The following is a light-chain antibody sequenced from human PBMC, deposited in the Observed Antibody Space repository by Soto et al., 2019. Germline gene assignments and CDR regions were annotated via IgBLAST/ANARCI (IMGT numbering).Light chain of an antibody. Sequence: DIQMTQSPSTLSASVGDRVTITCRASQSISSWLAWYQQKPGKAPKLLIQKASSLESGVPSRFSGSGSGTEFTLTISSLQHDDFATYYCQQYDSFSLTFGGGTKVEIK. V-gene: IGKV1-5*03. CDR2: KAS. CDR3: QQYDSFSLT. J-gene: IGKJ4*01. CDR1: QSISSW.